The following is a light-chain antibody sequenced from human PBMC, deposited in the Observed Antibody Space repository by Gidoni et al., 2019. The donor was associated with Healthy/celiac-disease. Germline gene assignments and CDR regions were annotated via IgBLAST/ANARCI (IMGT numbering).Light chain of an antibody. Sequence: DIQMTQFPSTLSASVGDRVTISCRASQSISNWLAWYQQKPGKAPKLLIYKSSDLESGVPSRFSGSGSGTEFTLTISSLQPDDFATYYCQHFKTYPLTFGGXTKVEIK. CDR2: KSS. CDR1: QSISNW. V-gene: IGKV1-5*03. J-gene: IGKJ4*01. CDR3: QHFKTYPLT.